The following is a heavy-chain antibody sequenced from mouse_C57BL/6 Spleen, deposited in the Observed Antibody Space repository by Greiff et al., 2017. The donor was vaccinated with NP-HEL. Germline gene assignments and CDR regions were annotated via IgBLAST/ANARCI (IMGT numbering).Heavy chain of an antibody. CDR1: GYTFTGYW. V-gene: IGHV1-9*01. Sequence: QVQLQQSGAELMKPGASVKLSCKATGYTFTGYWIEWVKQRPGHGLEWIGEILPGSGSTNYNEKFKGKATFTADTSSNTAYMQLSSLTTEDSAIYYCARRRSIYYEYLYYAMDYWGQGTSVTVSS. J-gene: IGHJ4*01. CDR2: ILPGSGST. CDR3: ARRRSIYYEYLYYAMDY. D-gene: IGHD2-4*01.